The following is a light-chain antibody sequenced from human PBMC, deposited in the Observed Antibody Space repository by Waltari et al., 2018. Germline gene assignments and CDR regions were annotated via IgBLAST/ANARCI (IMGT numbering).Light chain of an antibody. Sequence: DIQMTQSPSTLSTSVGDRVTITCRASQSISSWLAWYQQKPGKARKLLIYKASSLESGVPSRFSGSGSGTEFTLTISSLQPDDFATYYCQQYNSYLWTFGQGTKVEIK. CDR3: QQYNSYLWT. V-gene: IGKV1-5*03. CDR2: KAS. CDR1: QSISSW. J-gene: IGKJ1*01.